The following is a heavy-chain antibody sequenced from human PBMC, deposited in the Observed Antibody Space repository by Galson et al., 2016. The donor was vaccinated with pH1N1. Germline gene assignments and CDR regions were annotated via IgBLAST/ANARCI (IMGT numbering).Heavy chain of an antibody. CDR1: GGSISTYY. J-gene: IGHJ6*02. Sequence: TLSLTCTVSGGSISTYYWSWIRQPAGKGLEWIGRIFASGDTIYNPSLKSRVTISVDTSKNQFSLKLNSVTAADTAVYYCAREYIVLGEGWSYGLDVWGQGTTVTVSS. CDR3: AREYIVLGEGWSYGLDV. D-gene: IGHD2-8*01. CDR2: IFASGDT. V-gene: IGHV4-4*07.